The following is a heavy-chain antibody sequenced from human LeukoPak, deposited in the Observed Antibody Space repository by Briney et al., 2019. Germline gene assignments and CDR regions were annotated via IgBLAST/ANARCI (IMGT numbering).Heavy chain of an antibody. CDR2: IIPIFGTA. CDR3: ARGRTSSGYDWFDP. CDR1: GGTFSSYA. D-gene: IGHD3-22*01. J-gene: IGHJ5*02. V-gene: IGHV1-69*06. Sequence: SVKVSCKASGGTFSSYAISWVRQAPGQGLEWMGGIIPIFGTANYAQKFQGRVTITADKSTSTAYMELSSLRSEDTAVYYCARGRTSSGYDWFDPWGQGTLVTVSS.